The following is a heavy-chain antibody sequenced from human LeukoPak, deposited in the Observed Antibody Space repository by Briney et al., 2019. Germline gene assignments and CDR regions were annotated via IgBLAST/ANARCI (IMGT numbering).Heavy chain of an antibody. CDR2: INHSGST. CDR1: GGSFSGYY. J-gene: IGHJ4*02. D-gene: IGHD3-3*01. CDR3: ARRVTYYDFWSGENYFDY. V-gene: IGHV4-34*01. Sequence: SETLSLTCAVYGGSFSGYYWSWIRQPPGKGLEWIGEINHSGSTNYNPSLKSRVTISVDTSKNQFSLKLSSVTAADTAVYYCARRVTYYDFWSGENYFDYWGQGTLVTVSS.